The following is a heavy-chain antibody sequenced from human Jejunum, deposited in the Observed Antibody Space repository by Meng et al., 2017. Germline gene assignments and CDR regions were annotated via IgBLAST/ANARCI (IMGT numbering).Heavy chain of an antibody. J-gene: IGHJ4*02. Sequence: EVRLVEPGGGLVQPGGSLSLSCAASGFTFSISSMSWVRQAPGKGLEWVSTFAANNSTYYAESVKGRFTISRDNSKNTLSLQMNSLRAEDTAVYYCAKLTSFWGQGTLVTVSS. CDR2: FAANNST. V-gene: IGHV3-23*04. CDR1: GFTFSISS. D-gene: IGHD3-16*01. CDR3: AKLTSF.